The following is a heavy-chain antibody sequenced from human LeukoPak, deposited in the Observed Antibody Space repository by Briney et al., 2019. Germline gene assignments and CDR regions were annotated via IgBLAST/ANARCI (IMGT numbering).Heavy chain of an antibody. D-gene: IGHD5-18*01. Sequence: AETLSLTCTVSGGSISSSSAYWGWIRQPPGKGLEWIGSIYYSKNTYYNPSLKSRVTISADTSRNQFSLTLGSVSATDTAVYYCVSPRGFSYGYFDYWGQGTLVTVSS. J-gene: IGHJ4*02. CDR2: IYYSKNT. CDR3: VSPRGFSYGYFDY. V-gene: IGHV4-39*01. CDR1: GGSISSSSAY.